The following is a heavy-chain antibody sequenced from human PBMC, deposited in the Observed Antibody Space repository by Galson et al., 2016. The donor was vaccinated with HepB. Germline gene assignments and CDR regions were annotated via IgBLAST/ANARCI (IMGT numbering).Heavy chain of an antibody. CDR2: ISYDGSNK. J-gene: IGHJ4*02. CDR1: GFTFTYSG. V-gene: IGHV3-30*18. D-gene: IGHD3-16*01. Sequence: SLRLSCAASGFTFTYSGMHWVRQAPGKGLEWVAVISYDGSNKYYADSVKGRFTISRDNSKNTLYLQMNSLRPEDTAVYYCAKEAVKGLGEFGGFDYWGLGTLVTVSS. CDR3: AKEAVKGLGEFGGFDY.